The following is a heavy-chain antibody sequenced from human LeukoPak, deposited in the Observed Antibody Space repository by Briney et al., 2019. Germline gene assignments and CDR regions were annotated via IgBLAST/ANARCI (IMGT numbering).Heavy chain of an antibody. CDR2: IIPIFGTA. D-gene: IGHD6-19*01. CDR3: ARVGVAGTFQDDY. J-gene: IGHJ4*02. V-gene: IGHV1-69*05. CDR1: GGTFSSCA. Sequence: SVKVSCKASGGTFSSCAISWVRQAPGQGLEWMGGIIPIFGTANYAQKFQGRVTITTDESTSTAYMELSSLRSEDTAVYYCARVGVAGTFQDDYWGQGTLVTVSS.